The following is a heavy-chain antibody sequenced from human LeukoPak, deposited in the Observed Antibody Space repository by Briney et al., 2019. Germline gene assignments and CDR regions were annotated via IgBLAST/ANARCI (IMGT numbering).Heavy chain of an antibody. D-gene: IGHD4-17*01. Sequence: SLKLSCKASGGTFSSYAMSWVRQAPGQGLEWMGRIIPIPGIANYAQKFQGRVTITADKSTSTAYMELSSLRSEDTAVYYCARRGDLDYWGQGTLVTVSS. CDR2: IIPIPGIA. J-gene: IGHJ4*02. CDR3: ARRGDLDY. CDR1: GGTFSSYA. V-gene: IGHV1-69*04.